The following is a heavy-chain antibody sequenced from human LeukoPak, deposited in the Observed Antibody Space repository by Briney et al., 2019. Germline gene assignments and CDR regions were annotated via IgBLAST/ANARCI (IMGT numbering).Heavy chain of an antibody. CDR3: ATLPYCSSTSCYAGWFDP. CDR2: IYPGDSDT. V-gene: IGHV5-51*01. CDR1: GYSFTSYW. J-gene: IGHJ5*02. D-gene: IGHD2-2*01. Sequence: GESLKISCQGSGYSFTSYWIGWVRQMPGKGLEWMGIIYPGDSDTRYSPSFQGQVTISADKSISTASLQWSSLKASDTAMYYCATLPYCSSTSCYAGWFDPWGQGTLVTVSS.